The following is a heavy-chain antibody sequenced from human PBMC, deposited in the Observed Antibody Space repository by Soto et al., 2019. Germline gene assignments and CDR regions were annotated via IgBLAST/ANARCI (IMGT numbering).Heavy chain of an antibody. CDR3: ARVPLSGDDILTGFWFDP. V-gene: IGHV4-59*01. D-gene: IGHD3-9*01. J-gene: IGHJ5*02. Sequence: SETLSITCTVSGGSISSYYWSWIRQPPGKGLEWIGYIYYSGSTNYNPSLKSRVTISVDTSKNQFSLKLSSVTAADTAVYYCARVPLSGDDILTGFWFDPGGQGTLVTVS. CDR1: GGSISSYY. CDR2: IYYSGST.